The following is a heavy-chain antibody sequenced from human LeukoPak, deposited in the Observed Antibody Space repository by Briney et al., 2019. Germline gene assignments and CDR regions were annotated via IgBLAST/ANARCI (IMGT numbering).Heavy chain of an antibody. CDR2: IYYSGST. CDR3: ARRKGHIMVRGPFDY. D-gene: IGHD3-10*01. J-gene: IGHJ4*02. CDR1: GGSISSYY. Sequence: PSETLSLTCTVSGGSISSYYWSWIRQPPGKGLEWIGYIYYSGSTNYNPSLKSRVTISVDTSKSQFSLKLSSVTAADTAVYYCARRKGHIMVRGPFDYWGQGTLVTVSS. V-gene: IGHV4-59*01.